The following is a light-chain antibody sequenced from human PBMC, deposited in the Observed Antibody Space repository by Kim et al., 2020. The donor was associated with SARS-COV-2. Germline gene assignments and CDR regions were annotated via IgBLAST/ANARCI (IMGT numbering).Light chain of an antibody. CDR3: SAWDSSLSAVV. CDR1: SNNVGNQG. J-gene: IGLJ2*01. V-gene: IGLV10-54*01. Sequence: QAGLTQPPSVSKVLRQTATLTCTGNSNNVGNQGAAWLQQHQGHPPKLLSYRNNNRPSGISERLSASRSGNTASLTITGLQPEDEADYYCSAWDSSLSAVVFGGGTQLTVL. CDR2: RNN.